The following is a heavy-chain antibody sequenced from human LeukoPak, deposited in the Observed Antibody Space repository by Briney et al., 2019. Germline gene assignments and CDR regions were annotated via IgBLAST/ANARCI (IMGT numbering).Heavy chain of an antibody. Sequence: ASVKVSCKASGYTFTSYGISWVRQAPGQGLEWMGWISAYNGNTNYAQKLQGRVTMTTDTSTSTAYMELRSLRSDDTAVYYCARACCSSTSCYTPWFDPWGQGTLVTVSS. D-gene: IGHD2-2*02. J-gene: IGHJ5*02. CDR1: GYTFTSYG. CDR2: ISAYNGNT. V-gene: IGHV1-18*01. CDR3: ARACCSSTSCYTPWFDP.